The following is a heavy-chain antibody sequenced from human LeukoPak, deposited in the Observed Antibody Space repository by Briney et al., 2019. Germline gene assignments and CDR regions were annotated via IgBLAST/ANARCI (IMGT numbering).Heavy chain of an antibody. CDR2: IIPIVGTA. Sequence: GSSVRVSCKASGGTFSNYTINGVRQAPGQRLEWMGRIIPIVGTANCAQNFQGRVTITADKSTSTAYMELSSLRSEDTAVYYCARYLVIRGDAFDIWGQGTMVTVSS. J-gene: IGHJ3*02. V-gene: IGHV1-69*08. CDR3: ARYLVIRGDAFDI. CDR1: GGTFSNYT. D-gene: IGHD3-16*02.